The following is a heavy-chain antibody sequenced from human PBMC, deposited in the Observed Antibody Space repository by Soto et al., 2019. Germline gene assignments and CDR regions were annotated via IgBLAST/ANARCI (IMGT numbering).Heavy chain of an antibody. CDR3: ARGPPYYDFWIGYFVSIYYYYSDSAV. CDR1: GYTFTSYD. CDR2: MNPNSGNT. D-gene: IGHD3-3*01. J-gene: IGHJ6*03. V-gene: IGHV1-8*01. Sequence: ASVKVSCKASGYTFTSYDINWVRQATGQGLEWMGWMNPNSGNTGYAQKFQGRVTMTRNTSISTAYMELSSLRSEDTAVYYCARGPPYYDFWIGYFVSIYYYYSDSAVWRKGTTVTVSS.